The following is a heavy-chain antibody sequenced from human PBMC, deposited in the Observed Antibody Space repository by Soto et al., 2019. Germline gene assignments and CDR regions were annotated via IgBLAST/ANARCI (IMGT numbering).Heavy chain of an antibody. Sequence: QVQLVESGGGLVKPGGSLRLSCAASGFTFSDYYMSWIRQAPGKGLEWVSYISNSGRTLYYADSMKGRFTISRDNAKNSLYLQMNSLRSEDTAVYYCARDLVAVSGGVYSSSSGGYFFDFWGQGTLVTFSS. CDR1: GFTFSDYY. J-gene: IGHJ4*02. D-gene: IGHD6-6*01. CDR3: ARDLVAVSGGVYSSSSGGYFFDF. V-gene: IGHV3-11*01. CDR2: ISNSGRTL.